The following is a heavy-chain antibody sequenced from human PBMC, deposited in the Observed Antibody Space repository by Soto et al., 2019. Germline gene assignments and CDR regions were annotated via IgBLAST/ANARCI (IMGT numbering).Heavy chain of an antibody. J-gene: IGHJ4*02. CDR2: MNANSGNT. V-gene: IGHV1-8*01. CDR1: GYTFTSYD. Sequence: QVQLVQSGAEVKKPGASVKVSCKASGYTFTSYDINWVRQATGQGLEWMGWMNANSGNTGYAQKFQGRVTMTRNPSISAAYMELSSERSEQAAVYYGAKDKGHSCFDYCGQGTLVTVSS. CDR3: AKDKGHSCFDY. D-gene: IGHD6-6*01.